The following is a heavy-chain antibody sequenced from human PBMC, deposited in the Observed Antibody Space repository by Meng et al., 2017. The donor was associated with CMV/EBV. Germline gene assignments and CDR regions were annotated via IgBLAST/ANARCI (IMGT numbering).Heavy chain of an antibody. CDR1: GITFSDFL. V-gene: IGHV3-7*01. CDR3: AAGFWGA. D-gene: IGHD3-16*01. CDR2: IGQDGSDK. J-gene: IGHJ6*02. Sequence: GGSLRLSCTVSGITFSDFLMGWFRQAPGKGLAWVANIGQDGSDKNYVDSVKGRFTISRDNAKNSLYLQTNSLRVEDTAVYYCAAGFWGAWGQGTTVTVSS.